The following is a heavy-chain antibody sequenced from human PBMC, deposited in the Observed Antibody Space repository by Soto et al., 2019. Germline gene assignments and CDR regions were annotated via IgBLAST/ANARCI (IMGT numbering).Heavy chain of an antibody. V-gene: IGHV3-7*01. CDR3: ARDSRGLIVGDINWFDP. D-gene: IGHD1-26*01. CDR2: IKQDGSEK. J-gene: IGHJ5*02. CDR1: GFTFSSYW. Sequence: EVQLVESGGGLVQPGGSLRLSCAASGFTFSSYWMSWVRQAPGKGLEWVANIKQDGSEKYYVDSVKGRFTISRDNAKNSLYLQMNSLRAEDTAVYYCARDSRGLIVGDINWFDPWGQGTLVTVSS.